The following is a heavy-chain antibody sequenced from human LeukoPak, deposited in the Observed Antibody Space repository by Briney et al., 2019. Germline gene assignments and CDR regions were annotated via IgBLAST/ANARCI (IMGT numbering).Heavy chain of an antibody. CDR2: ISCSRSYI. V-gene: IGHV3-21*04. Sequence: GGSLRLSCAASGFTFSSYSMNWVRQAPGKGLEWVSFISCSRSYIYYADSVKGRFSTSRDNSNNTLYLQMNSLRAEDTAVYYCARVNRGAYDSWGQGTLVTVSS. CDR3: ARVNRGAYDS. J-gene: IGHJ5*02. CDR1: GFTFSSYS. D-gene: IGHD5-12*01.